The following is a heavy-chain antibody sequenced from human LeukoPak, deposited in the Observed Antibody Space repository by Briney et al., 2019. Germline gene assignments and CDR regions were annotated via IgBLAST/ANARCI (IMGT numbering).Heavy chain of an antibody. Sequence: PGRSLRLSCAASGFTFNNHGMHWVRQAPGKGLEWVGVIWYDGSNKYYADSVKGRFTISRDNSKNTLYLQMNSLGAEDTAVYYCTRDRSSVYFDYWGQGTLVIVSS. CDR1: GFTFNNHG. CDR3: TRDRSSVYFDY. CDR2: IWYDGSNK. V-gene: IGHV3-33*01. D-gene: IGHD3-22*01. J-gene: IGHJ4*02.